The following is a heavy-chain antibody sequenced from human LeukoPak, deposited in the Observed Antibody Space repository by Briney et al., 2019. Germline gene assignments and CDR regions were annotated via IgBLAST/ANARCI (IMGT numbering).Heavy chain of an antibody. D-gene: IGHD3-10*02. Sequence: GGSLRLSCATSGFTFSSHGMHWVRQAPGKGLEWVAFIRYDGRNEYYADSVKGRFTISRDNAKNSLYLQMNSLRAEDTAVYYCAELGITMIGGVWGKGTTVTISS. CDR3: AELGITMIGGV. CDR1: GFTFSSHG. V-gene: IGHV3-30*02. J-gene: IGHJ6*04. CDR2: IRYDGRNE.